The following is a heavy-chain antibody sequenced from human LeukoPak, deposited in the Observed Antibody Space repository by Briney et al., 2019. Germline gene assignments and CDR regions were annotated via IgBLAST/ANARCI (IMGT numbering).Heavy chain of an antibody. CDR1: GGSFSITNYY. J-gene: IGHJ5*02. Sequence: PSETLSLTCTVSGGSFSITNYYWTLIRQPPGKGLEWIGSIYYDGSTYYYPSLKSRVTISADTSKNQFSLKLSSVTAADTAVYFCARVMVGATRFDPWGQGTLVTVSS. CDR3: ARVMVGATRFDP. V-gene: IGHV4-39*01. CDR2: IYYDGST. D-gene: IGHD1-26*01.